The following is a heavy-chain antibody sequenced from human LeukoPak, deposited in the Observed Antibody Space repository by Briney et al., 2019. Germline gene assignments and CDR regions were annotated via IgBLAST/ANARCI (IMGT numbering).Heavy chain of an antibody. D-gene: IGHD6-19*01. CDR2: ISSSSSTI. CDR1: GFTFSSYW. V-gene: IGHV3-48*01. CDR3: ARGKIAVAPTHYFDY. J-gene: IGHJ4*02. Sequence: GGSLRLSCVASGFTFSSYWMHWVRQAPGKGLEWVSYISSSSSTIYYADSVKGRFTISRDNAKNSLYLQMNSLRAEDTAVYYCARGKIAVAPTHYFDYWGQGTLVTVSS.